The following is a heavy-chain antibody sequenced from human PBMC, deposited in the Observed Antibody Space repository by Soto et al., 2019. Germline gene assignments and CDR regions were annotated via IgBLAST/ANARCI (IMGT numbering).Heavy chain of an antibody. CDR2: ISGSGGSK. D-gene: IGHD3-10*01. CDR3: ATRLGGVGLWFGELLLFDS. CDR1: GFTFSSYA. J-gene: IGHJ5*01. V-gene: IGHV3-23*01. Sequence: PGGSLRLSCAASGFTFSSYAMSWVRQAPGKGLEWVSAISGSGGSKYYADSVKGRFPISRDNSKNTLYLQMNSLRAEDTAVYYCATRLGGVGLWFGELLLFDSWGQGTLVTVSS.